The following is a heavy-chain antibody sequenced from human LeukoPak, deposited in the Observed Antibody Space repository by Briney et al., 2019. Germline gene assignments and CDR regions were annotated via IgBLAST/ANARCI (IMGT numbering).Heavy chain of an antibody. CDR2: INPNSGGT. Sequence: ASVKVSCKASGYTFTGYYMHWVRQAPGQGLEWMGWINPNSGGTNYAQKFQGRVTITRNTSISTAYMELSSLRSEDTAVYYCARRIAARRHDYFDYWGQGTLVTVSS. V-gene: IGHV1-2*02. D-gene: IGHD6-6*01. CDR3: ARRIAARRHDYFDY. CDR1: GYTFTGYY. J-gene: IGHJ4*02.